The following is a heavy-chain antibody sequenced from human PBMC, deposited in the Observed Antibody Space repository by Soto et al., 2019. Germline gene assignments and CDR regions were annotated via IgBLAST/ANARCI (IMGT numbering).Heavy chain of an antibody. CDR3: ATGVDCGGDCYHDDFDI. CDR1: GGSISSGGYY. CDR2: SYYSEST. D-gene: IGHD2-21*02. V-gene: IGHV4-31*03. Sequence: QVQLQESGPGLVKPSQTLSLTCTVSGGSISSGGYYWSWVRQHPGKVLEWIGYSYYSESTYYNPSLKTRVTISIDTSKNQCSLKLSSVTAADTAVYYCATGVDCGGDCYHDDFDIWCQGTMVTVSS. J-gene: IGHJ3*02.